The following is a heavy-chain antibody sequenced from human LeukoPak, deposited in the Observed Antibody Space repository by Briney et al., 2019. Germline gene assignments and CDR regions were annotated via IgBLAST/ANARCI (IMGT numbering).Heavy chain of an antibody. CDR3: ASNYYDSSGYQFVGAFDI. J-gene: IGHJ3*02. V-gene: IGHV4-4*02. CDR2: IYHSGST. Sequence: SGTLSLTCAVSGGSISSSNWWNWVRQPPGKWLEWIGEIYHSGSTNYNPSLKSRVTISVDKSKNQFSLKLSSVTAADTAVYYCASNYYDSSGYQFVGAFDIWGQGTMVTVSS. CDR1: GGSISSSNW. D-gene: IGHD3-22*01.